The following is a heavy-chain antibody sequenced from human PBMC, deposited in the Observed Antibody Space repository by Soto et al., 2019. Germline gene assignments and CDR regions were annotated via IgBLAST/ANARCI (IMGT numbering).Heavy chain of an antibody. V-gene: IGHV3-48*02. Sequence: EVQLVESGGGLVQPGGSLRLSCAASGFTFSGYSMNWVRQAPGKGLEWVSYISSSSSTIYYADSVKGRFTISRDNGENSLHRERNSLRDEDTAVYYCARVGMVAASNLYGMDVWGQGTTVTVSS. CDR2: ISSSSSTI. D-gene: IGHD6-13*01. CDR3: ARVGMVAASNLYGMDV. CDR1: GFTFSGYS. J-gene: IGHJ6*02.